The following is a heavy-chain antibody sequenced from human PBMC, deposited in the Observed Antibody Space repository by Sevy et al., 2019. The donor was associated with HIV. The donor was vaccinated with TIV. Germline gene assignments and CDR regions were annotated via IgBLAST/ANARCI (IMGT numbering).Heavy chain of an antibody. V-gene: IGHV1-18*04. CDR1: GYTFSSYG. CDR3: ARQWPVRYAMDV. Sequence: ASVKVSCKASGYTFSSYGISWVRQAPGQGLEWMGWLSADNGNTNYAQKLQDRVTMTTDTSTSTAYMELRSLRSDDTAVYYCARQWPVRYAMDVWGQGTTVTVST. CDR2: LSADNGNT. J-gene: IGHJ6*01. D-gene: IGHD6-19*01.